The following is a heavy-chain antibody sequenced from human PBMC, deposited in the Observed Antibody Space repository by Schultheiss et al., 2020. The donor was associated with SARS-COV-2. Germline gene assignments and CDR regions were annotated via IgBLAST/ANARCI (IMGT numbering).Heavy chain of an antibody. CDR1: GYTFTSYG. D-gene: IGHD3-16*01. Sequence: ASVKVSCKASGYTFTSYGISWVRQAPGQGLEWMGWISAYNDSTNYAQKLQGRVTMTTDTSTSTAYMELSSLRSEDTAVYYCARARGETRGYYYYYMDVWGKGTTVTVSS. J-gene: IGHJ6*03. CDR3: ARARGETRGYYYYYMDV. CDR2: ISAYNDST. V-gene: IGHV1-18*01.